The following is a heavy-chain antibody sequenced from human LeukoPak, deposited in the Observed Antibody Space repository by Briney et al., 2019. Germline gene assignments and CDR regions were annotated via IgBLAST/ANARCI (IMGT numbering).Heavy chain of an antibody. D-gene: IGHD3-3*01. CDR2: ISYDGSNK. V-gene: IGHV3-30*03. CDR1: GFTFSTFG. CDR3: ARDFPEWSSFDY. J-gene: IGHJ4*02. Sequence: SGGSLRLSCAASGFTFSTFGMRWVRQAPGKGLEWVAVISYDGSNKYYADSVKGRFTISRDNSKNTLYLQMNSLRAEDTAVYYCARDFPEWSSFDYWGQGTLVTVSS.